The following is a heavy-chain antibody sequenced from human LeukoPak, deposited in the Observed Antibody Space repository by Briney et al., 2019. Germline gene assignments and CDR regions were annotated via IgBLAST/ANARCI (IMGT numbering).Heavy chain of an antibody. CDR1: GGTFNSYA. Sequence: ASLKLSCKASGGTFNSYAISWVRQAPGQGLEWMGWINPNSGGTNYAQKFQGRVTMTRDTSISTAYMELSRLRSDDTAVYYCVRSLARYYDFWSGSFDYWGRGTLVSVS. CDR3: VRSLARYYDFWSGSFDY. D-gene: IGHD3-3*01. CDR2: INPNSGGT. V-gene: IGHV1-2*02. J-gene: IGHJ4*02.